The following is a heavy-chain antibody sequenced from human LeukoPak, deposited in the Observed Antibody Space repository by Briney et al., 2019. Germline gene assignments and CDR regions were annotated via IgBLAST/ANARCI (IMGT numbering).Heavy chain of an antibody. J-gene: IGHJ3*02. D-gene: IGHD1-26*01. V-gene: IGHV4-59*01. CDR3: ARETRLQSGSYSNDAFDI. CDR2: ISYSGST. Sequence: PSETLSLTCTVSGGSISSYYWSWIRQPPGKGLEWIGYISYSGSTDYNPSLKRRVTISLDTSKNQFSLRLSSVTAADTAEYYWARETRLQSGSYSNDAFDIWGQGTMVTVSS. CDR1: GGSISSYY.